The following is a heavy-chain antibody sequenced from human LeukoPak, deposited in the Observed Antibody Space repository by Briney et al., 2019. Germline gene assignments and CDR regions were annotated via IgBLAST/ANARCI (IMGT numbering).Heavy chain of an antibody. CDR1: GYTFTNYV. CDR2: IDAGNGNT. V-gene: IGHV1-3*01. CDR3: VRHAQDFDY. J-gene: IGHJ4*02. Sequence: ASVKVSCKASGYTFTNYVLNWARQAPGQRLEWVGWIDAGNGNTKYSQKFQGRVTITRDTSANTAYMELSSLRSEDTAIYYCVRHAQDFDYWGQGTPVTVSS.